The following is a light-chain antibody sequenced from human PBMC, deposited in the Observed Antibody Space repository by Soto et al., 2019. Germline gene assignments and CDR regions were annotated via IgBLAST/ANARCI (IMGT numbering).Light chain of an antibody. Sequence: EIVLTQSPATLSLSPGERATLFCRASQSVSSYFAWYQQKPGQAPNLLIYGASTRATGIPDRFSGSGSGTHFTLTISRLEPGDFAVYYCQHFGGTTFTFGQGTRLEIK. CDR3: QHFGGTTFT. J-gene: IGKJ5*01. CDR1: QSVSSY. V-gene: IGKV3-20*01. CDR2: GAS.